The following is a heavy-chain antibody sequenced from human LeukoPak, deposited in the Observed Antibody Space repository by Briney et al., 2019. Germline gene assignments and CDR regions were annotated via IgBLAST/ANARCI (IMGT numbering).Heavy chain of an antibody. CDR3: AGERTDPSMAY. V-gene: IGHV4-61*02. Sequence: SQTLSLTCTVSGGSISSGSYYWTWIRQPAGKGLEWIGRIYTSGSTNHNPSLKSRVTISLDTSKNQFSLKLISVTAADPAVYFCAGERTDPSMAYWGQGPLVTVSS. D-gene: IGHD2/OR15-2a*01. CDR1: GGSISSGSYY. CDR2: IYTSGST. J-gene: IGHJ4*02.